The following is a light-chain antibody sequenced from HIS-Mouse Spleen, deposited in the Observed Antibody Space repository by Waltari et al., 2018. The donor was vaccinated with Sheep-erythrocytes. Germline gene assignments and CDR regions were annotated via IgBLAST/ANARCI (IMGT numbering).Light chain of an antibody. CDR1: RSDVGSYNL. J-gene: IGLJ2*01. CDR2: EGS. Sequence: QSALTQPASVSGSPGQSITISCTGTRSDVGSYNLVSWYQQHPGKAPKLMIYEGSKRPSGVSNRFSGSKSGNTASLTISGLQAEDEADYYCQAWDSSTAVFGGGTKLTVL. CDR3: QAWDSSTAV. V-gene: IGLV2-23*01.